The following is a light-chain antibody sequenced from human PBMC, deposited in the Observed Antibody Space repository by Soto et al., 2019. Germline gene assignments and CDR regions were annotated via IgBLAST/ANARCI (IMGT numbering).Light chain of an antibody. CDR2: GAS. CDR3: QQYKNRPPWT. J-gene: IGKJ1*01. CDR1: QSFGSN. V-gene: IGKV3-15*01. Sequence: EIVMTQSPATLSVSPGERATLSCRASQSFGSNLAWYQQKPCQAARLIIYGASTRATGIPARFSGSRSGTEFTLTMSSLQSEDFAVNYSQQYKNRPPWTFGHGTKVEIK.